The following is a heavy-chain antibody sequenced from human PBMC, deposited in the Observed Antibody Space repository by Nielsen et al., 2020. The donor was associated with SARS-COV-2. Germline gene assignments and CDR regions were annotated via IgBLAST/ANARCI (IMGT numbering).Heavy chain of an antibody. J-gene: IGHJ4*02. CDR2: IIPFFPTT. CDR3: ATGESDGYNGGVDY. D-gene: IGHD5-24*01. Sequence: SVKVSCKASGGTFSSYAINWVRQAPGQGLEWMGGIIPFFPTTNYAQKFQGRVTITADKSTSTAYMELSSLRSEDTAVYYCATGESDGYNGGVDYWGQGTLVTVSS. CDR1: GGTFSSYA. V-gene: IGHV1-69*06.